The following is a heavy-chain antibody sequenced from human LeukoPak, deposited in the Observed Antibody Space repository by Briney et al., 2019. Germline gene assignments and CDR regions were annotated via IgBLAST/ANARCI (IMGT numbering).Heavy chain of an antibody. CDR3: ARAYSGSYYFDY. D-gene: IGHD1-26*01. J-gene: IGHJ4*02. CDR1: GGTFSSYA. Sequence: SVKASCKASGGTFSSYAISWVRQAPGQGLEWMGGIIPIFGTANYAQKFQGRVTITTDESTSTAYMELSSLRSEDTAVYYCARAYSGSYYFDYWGQGTLVTVSS. V-gene: IGHV1-69*05. CDR2: IIPIFGTA.